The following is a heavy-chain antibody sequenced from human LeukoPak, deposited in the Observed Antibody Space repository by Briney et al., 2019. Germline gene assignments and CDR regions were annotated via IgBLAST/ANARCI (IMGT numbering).Heavy chain of an antibody. J-gene: IGHJ4*02. V-gene: IGHV3-21*01. CDR3: ARDGSDYGFSFFDY. CDR1: GFTFSSYS. Sequence: GGSLRLSCAASGFTFSSYSMNWVRQAPGKGLEWVSSISSSSYIYYADSVKGRFTISRDNAKNPLYLQMNSLRAEDTAVYYCARDGSDYGFSFFDYWGQGTLVTVSS. D-gene: IGHD4-17*01. CDR2: ISSSSYI.